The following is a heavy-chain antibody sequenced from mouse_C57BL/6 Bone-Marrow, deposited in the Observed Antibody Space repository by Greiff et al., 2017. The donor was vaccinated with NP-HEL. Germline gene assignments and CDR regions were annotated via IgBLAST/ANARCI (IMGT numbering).Heavy chain of an antibody. CDR1: GIAFSSYW. Sequence: EVMLVESGGGLVQPGGSLKLSCAASGIAFSSYWMSWVRRAPGKGLEWIGEINPDSSTINYAPSLKGKFIISRDNATNTLYMQMSNMRSEDTALYDCARYHIGYCYSSSYGYFDVWGTGTTVTVSS. D-gene: IGHD1-1*01. J-gene: IGHJ1*03. CDR3: ARYHIGYCYSSSYGYFDV. V-gene: IGHV4-1*01. CDR2: INPDSSTI.